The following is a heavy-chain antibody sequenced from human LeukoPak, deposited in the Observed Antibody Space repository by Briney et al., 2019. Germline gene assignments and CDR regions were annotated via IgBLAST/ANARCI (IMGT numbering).Heavy chain of an antibody. Sequence: SETLSLTCAVSGGSISSGGYSWSWIRQPPGKGLEWIGYIYHSGSTYYNPSLKSRVTISVDRSKNQFSLKLSSVTAADTAVHYCARALHYYDSPYYFDYWGQGTLVTVSS. CDR1: GGSISSGGYS. V-gene: IGHV4-30-2*01. J-gene: IGHJ4*02. CDR3: ARALHYYDSPYYFDY. CDR2: IYHSGST. D-gene: IGHD3-22*01.